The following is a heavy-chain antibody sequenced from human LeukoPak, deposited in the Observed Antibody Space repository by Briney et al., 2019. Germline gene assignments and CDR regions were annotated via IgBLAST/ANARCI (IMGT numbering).Heavy chain of an antibody. V-gene: IGHV3-23*01. J-gene: IGHJ4*02. CDR3: AKRGVVIRVILVGFHKEAYYFDS. CDR2: LSGSGGST. CDR1: GITLSNYG. Sequence: GGSLRLSCAVSGITLSNYGMTWVRQAPGKGLEWVAGLSGSGGSTNYADSVKGRFTISRDNAKNTLYLQMNSLRTEDTAVYFCAKRGVVIRVILVGFHKEAYYFDSWGQGVLVTVSS. D-gene: IGHD3-22*01.